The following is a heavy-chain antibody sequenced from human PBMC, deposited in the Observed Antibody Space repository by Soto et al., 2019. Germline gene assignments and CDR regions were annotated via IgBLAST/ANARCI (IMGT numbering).Heavy chain of an antibody. CDR1: GFTFSSYA. Sequence: GSLRLSCEASGFTFSSYALTWVRQAPGKGLEWVSAISGSGGFTYYADSVKGRFTISRDNSKNTLYLQMNSLRAEDTAVYYCAKVPGYYYDSSGYYYFDYWGQGTLVTVSS. D-gene: IGHD3-22*01. V-gene: IGHV3-23*01. CDR3: AKVPGYYYDSSGYYYFDY. CDR2: ISGSGGFT. J-gene: IGHJ4*02.